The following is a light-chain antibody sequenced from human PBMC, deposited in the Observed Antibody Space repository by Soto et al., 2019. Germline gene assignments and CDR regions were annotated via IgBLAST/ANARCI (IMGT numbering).Light chain of an antibody. Sequence: DIQMTLSPSSVSASVGETVTITCRASQAISRCLAWYQLKPGETPKFLIYASSGLQNGDPSSFSGSGSGTHFPLTLSSLQPEDLATYYCQQGKNSPVTFGQGTRLETK. CDR1: QAISRC. CDR2: ASS. CDR3: QQGKNSPVT. J-gene: IGKJ5*01. V-gene: IGKV1D-12*01.